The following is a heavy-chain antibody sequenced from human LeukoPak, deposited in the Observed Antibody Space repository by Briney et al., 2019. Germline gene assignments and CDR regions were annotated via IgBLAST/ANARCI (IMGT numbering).Heavy chain of an antibody. CDR1: GYTFTSYG. D-gene: IGHD3-16*02. V-gene: IGHV1-18*01. J-gene: IGHJ4*02. Sequence: ASVKVSCMASGYTFTSYGISWVRRAPGQVLEWMGWIIAYNGNTNYAQKLQGRVTMTTDTSTGTAYMELRSLRSDDTAVYYCARGSLDYVWGSYRYTEGIDYWGQGTLVTVSS. CDR2: IIAYNGNT. CDR3: ARGSLDYVWGSYRYTEGIDY.